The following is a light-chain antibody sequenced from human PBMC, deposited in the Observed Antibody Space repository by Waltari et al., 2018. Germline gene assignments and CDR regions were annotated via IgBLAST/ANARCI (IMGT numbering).Light chain of an antibody. CDR1: SSDVGDFNY. J-gene: IGLJ2*01. CDR3: TSYTRGSTF. V-gene: IGLV2-14*03. Sequence: QTALTQPASVSGSPGQSITISCTGTSSDVGDFNYVSWYQQHPGKAPKLIIYDVRYRPSGVSIRFSGSKSCNTASLSISGLQAEDEADYYCTSYTRGSTFFGGGTRLTVL. CDR2: DVR.